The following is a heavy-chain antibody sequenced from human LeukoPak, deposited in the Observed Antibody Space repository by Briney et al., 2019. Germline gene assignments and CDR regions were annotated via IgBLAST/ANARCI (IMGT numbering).Heavy chain of an antibody. CDR3: ASRDRWLVQEGHFQR. CDR1: EFTFNRYY. D-gene: IGHD6-19*01. V-gene: IGHV3-7*01. CDR2: IKQDGSEK. J-gene: IGHJ1*01. Sequence: GGSLRLSCAASEFTFNRYYMSWVRQAPGKGLEWVANIKQDGSEKYYVDSVKGRFTISRDNGRNSLHLQMNGLGVEDTAMYYCASRDRWLVQEGHFQRWGQGTLVTVSS.